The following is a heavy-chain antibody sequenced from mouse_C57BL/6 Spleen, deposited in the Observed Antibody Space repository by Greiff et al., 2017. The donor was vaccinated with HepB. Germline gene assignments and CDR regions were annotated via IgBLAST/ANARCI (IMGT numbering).Heavy chain of an antibody. CDR1: GYTFTSYW. J-gene: IGHJ3*01. D-gene: IGHD1-1*01. CDR3: ARGNYYGSSLSFAY. V-gene: IGHV1-59*01. Sequence: QVQLKQPGAELVRPGTSVKLSCKASGYTFTSYWMHWVKQRPGQGLEWIGVIDPSDSYTNYNQKFKGKATLTVDTSSSTAYMQLSSLTSEDSAVYYCARGNYYGSSLSFAYWGQGTLVTVSA. CDR2: IDPSDSYT.